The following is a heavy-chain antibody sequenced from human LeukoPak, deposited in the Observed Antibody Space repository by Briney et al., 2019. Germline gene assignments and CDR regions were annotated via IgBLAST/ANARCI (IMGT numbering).Heavy chain of an antibody. CDR3: ARDRRYGSRSRGYYYYGMDV. J-gene: IGHJ6*02. D-gene: IGHD3-10*01. CDR2: IYYSGST. V-gene: IGHV4-59*01. Sequence: SETLSLTCTVSGGSISSYYWSWIRQPPGKGLEWIGYIYYSGSTNYNPSLKSRVTISVDTSKNQFSLKLSSVTAADTAVYYCARDRRYGSRSRGYYYYGMDVWGQGTTVTVSS. CDR1: GGSISSYY.